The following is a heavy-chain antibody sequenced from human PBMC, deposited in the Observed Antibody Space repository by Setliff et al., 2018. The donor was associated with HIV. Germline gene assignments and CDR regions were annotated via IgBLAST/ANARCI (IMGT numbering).Heavy chain of an antibody. CDR2: IGTGRGET. Sequence: ASVKVSCKASGYTFTSYNIHWVRQAPGQGLEWMGWIGTGRGETRYSQKLQDRVTITRDTSATTVYMEVSSLTSEDTALYYCAREAIWNDYYFYLFWGQGTLVTVSS. J-gene: IGHJ4*01. V-gene: IGHV1-3*04. D-gene: IGHD3-3*01. CDR1: GYTFTSYN. CDR3: AREAIWNDYYFYLF.